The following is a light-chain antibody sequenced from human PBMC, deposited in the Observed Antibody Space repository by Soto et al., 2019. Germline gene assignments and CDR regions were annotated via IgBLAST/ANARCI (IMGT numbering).Light chain of an antibody. CDR3: QQFNNYPLT. V-gene: IGKV1D-13*01. CDR1: QGISSA. CDR2: DAS. J-gene: IGKJ4*01. Sequence: ATLLTNSPSSLSAFVGDIVTITCRASQGISSALVWYQQKPGKAPKLLIYDASSLESGVPSRFSGSGSGTDFTLTISSLQPEDFATHYCQQFNNYPLTFGGATKVDIK.